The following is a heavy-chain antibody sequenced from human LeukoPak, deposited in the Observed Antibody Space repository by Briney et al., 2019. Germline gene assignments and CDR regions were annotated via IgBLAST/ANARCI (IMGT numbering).Heavy chain of an antibody. CDR3: ARGYDSRGYSPDY. D-gene: IGHD3-22*01. Sequence: ASVKVSCTASGYTFNTYAMHWVRQAPGQSLEWMGWINAAKGKTKYSQKFQGRVTLTRDTSANTVYMGLSSLRPTDTAVYYCARGYDSRGYSPDYWGQGTLVIVSS. CDR1: GYTFNTYA. J-gene: IGHJ4*02. V-gene: IGHV1-3*01. CDR2: INAAKGKT.